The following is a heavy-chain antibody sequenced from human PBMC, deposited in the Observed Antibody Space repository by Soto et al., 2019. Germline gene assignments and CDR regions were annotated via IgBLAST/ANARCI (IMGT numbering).Heavy chain of an antibody. V-gene: IGHV3-23*01. CDR3: AKGLGNAKEV. D-gene: IGHD2-8*01. J-gene: IGHJ6*02. CDR2: LTASGLNT. Sequence: GGSLRLSCSASGFNFGSYGMSWVRQAPGKGLEWVSGLTASGLNTYYTDSVKGRFTISRDNSRNTVYLQMSGLRVEDTAVFHCAKGLGNAKEVWGQGTTVTVSS. CDR1: GFNFGSYG.